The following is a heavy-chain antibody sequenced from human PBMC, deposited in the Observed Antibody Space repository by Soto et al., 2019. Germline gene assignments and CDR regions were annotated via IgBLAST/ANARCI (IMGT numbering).Heavy chain of an antibody. CDR3: AKDSSAAFDY. Sequence: PGGSLRLSCAASGFTFSSYAMHWVRQAPGKGLEWVAVISYDGSNKFYAESVKGRFTISRDNSKNMLYLQMNSLRADDSAVYFCAKDSSAAFDYWGQGTVVTVSS. CDR1: GFTFSSYA. D-gene: IGHD6-25*01. CDR2: ISYDGSNK. V-gene: IGHV3-30*04. J-gene: IGHJ4*02.